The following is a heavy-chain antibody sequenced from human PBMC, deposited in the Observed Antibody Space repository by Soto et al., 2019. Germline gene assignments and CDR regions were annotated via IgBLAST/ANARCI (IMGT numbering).Heavy chain of an antibody. V-gene: IGHV3-15*01. J-gene: IGHJ4*02. Sequence: VQLVESGGGLVKPGGSLRLSCAASGFTFSNAWMSWVRQAPGGGLEWVGRIKRNIDGGTTDYAAPVKGRSAISRDDSISILYLEMNSLRSEDTAVYYCTTVDAVVLNWGQGLLVTVSS. CDR1: GFTFSNAW. D-gene: IGHD6-19*01. CDR3: TTVDAVVLN. CDR2: IKRNIDGGTT.